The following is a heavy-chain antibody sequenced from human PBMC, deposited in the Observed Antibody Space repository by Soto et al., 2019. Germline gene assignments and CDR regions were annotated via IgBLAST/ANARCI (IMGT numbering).Heavy chain of an antibody. J-gene: IGHJ4*02. Sequence: SETLSLTCTVSGGSFNHYYWSWIRQPPGKGLEWIGCVYYSGSTNYNPSLKSRVTISIDTSKNQFSLKLSSVTAADTAVYYCTREQTSTVVNQWGQGTLVTVSS. CDR1: GGSFNHYY. V-gene: IGHV4-59*01. CDR3: TREQTSTVVNQ. CDR2: VYYSGST. D-gene: IGHD2-15*01.